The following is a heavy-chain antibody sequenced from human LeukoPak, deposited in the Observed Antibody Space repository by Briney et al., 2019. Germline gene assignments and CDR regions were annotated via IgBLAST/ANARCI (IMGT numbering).Heavy chain of an antibody. CDR1: GFTFSSCA. Sequence: PGGSLRLSCAASGFTFSSCAMGWVRQAPGTGLEWVSAISGGGGNTYYADSVRGRFTISRDNSKNSLYLRMNSLRAEDTAVYYCARDRELEDDAFDIWGQGTMVTVSS. CDR3: ARDRELEDDAFDI. CDR2: ISGGGGNT. V-gene: IGHV3-23*01. D-gene: IGHD1-26*01. J-gene: IGHJ3*02.